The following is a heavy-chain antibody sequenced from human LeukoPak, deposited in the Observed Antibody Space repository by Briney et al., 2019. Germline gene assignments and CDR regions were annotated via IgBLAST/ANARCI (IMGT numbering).Heavy chain of an antibody. V-gene: IGHV4-59*01. D-gene: IGHD5-24*01. J-gene: IGHJ6*03. CDR1: GGSISRYY. CDR2: IYYSGST. Sequence: SETLSLTCTVSGGSISRYYWSWIRQPPGKGLEWIGYIYYSGSTNYNPSLKSRVTMSVDTSKNQFSLKPSSVTAAETAVYYCAREGRYRYGYNEYHSYMDIWGKGTTVTVSS. CDR3: AREGRYRYGYNEYHSYMDI.